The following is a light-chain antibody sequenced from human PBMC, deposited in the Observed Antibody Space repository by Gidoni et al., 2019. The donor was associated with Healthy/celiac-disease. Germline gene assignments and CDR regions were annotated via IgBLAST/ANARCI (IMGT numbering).Light chain of an antibody. CDR1: QSISSY. CDR2: AAS. Sequence: DIQMTQSPSSLSASVGDRVTITCRASQSISSYLNWYQQKPGKAPKLLIYAASSLQSGVPSRFSGSGSGTDFTLTISSLQPEDFATYYCQQSYSTETFGPGTQVDIK. J-gene: IGKJ3*01. V-gene: IGKV1-39*01. CDR3: QQSYSTET.